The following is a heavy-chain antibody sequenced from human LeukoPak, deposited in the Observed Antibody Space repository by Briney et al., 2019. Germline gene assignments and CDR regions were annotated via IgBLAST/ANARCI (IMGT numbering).Heavy chain of an antibody. V-gene: IGHV1-69*06. J-gene: IGHJ3*02. CDR2: IIPIFGTA. CDR1: GGTFSSYA. Sequence: ASVKVSCKASGGTFSSYAISWGRQAPGQGLEWMGGIIPIFGTANYAQKFQGRVTITADKSTSTAYMELSSLRSEDTAVYYCARVNGSRAFDIWGQGTMVTVSS. D-gene: IGHD2-8*01. CDR3: ARVNGSRAFDI.